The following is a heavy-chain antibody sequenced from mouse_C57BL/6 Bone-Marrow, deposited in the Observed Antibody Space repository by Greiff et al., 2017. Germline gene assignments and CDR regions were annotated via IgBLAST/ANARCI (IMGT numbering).Heavy chain of an antibody. V-gene: IGHV1-54*01. CDR3: ARMGPYYFDY. D-gene: IGHD4-1*01. CDR1: GYAFTNYL. CDR2: INPGSGGT. Sequence: VQLVESGAELVRPGTSVKVSCKASGYAFTNYLIEWVKQRPGQGLEWIGVINPGSGGTNYNEKFKGKATLTADKSSSTAYMQLSSLTSEDSAVYFCARMGPYYFDYWGQGTTLTVSS. J-gene: IGHJ2*01.